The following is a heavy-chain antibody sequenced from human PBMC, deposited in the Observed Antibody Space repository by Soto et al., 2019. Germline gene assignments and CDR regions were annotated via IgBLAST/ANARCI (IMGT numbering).Heavy chain of an antibody. CDR1: GYSFTSLD. CDR2: MQPSTGRT. CDR3: ARGVSAGVDY. D-gene: IGHD1-26*01. J-gene: IGHJ4*02. Sequence: ASVKVSCKASGYSFTSLDVNWVRQTAGQGLEWMGWMQPSTGRTGYAQKFQGRVTMTRDTSINTAYMELTTLTSDDTAFYYCARGVSAGVDYWGQGTLVTVSS. V-gene: IGHV1-8*01.